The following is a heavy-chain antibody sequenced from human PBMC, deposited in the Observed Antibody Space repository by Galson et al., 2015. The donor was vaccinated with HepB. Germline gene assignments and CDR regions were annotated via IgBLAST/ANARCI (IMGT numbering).Heavy chain of an antibody. CDR3: AKGDQYDKSGHHYKYAMNV. D-gene: IGHD3-22*01. J-gene: IGHJ6*02. CDR2: ISYDGRKK. V-gene: IGHV3-30*18. Sequence: SLRLSCAVSGFTFSSFGMHWVRQAPGKGLEWVSVISYDGRKKYYPDSVKGRFTISRNNSQNTLYLQMSSLGADDTAVYYCAKGDQYDKSGHHYKYAMNVCGPGTTVTVS. CDR1: GFTFSSFG.